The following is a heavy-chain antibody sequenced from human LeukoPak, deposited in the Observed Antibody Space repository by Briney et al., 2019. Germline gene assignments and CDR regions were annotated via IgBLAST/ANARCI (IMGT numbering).Heavy chain of an antibody. Sequence: GGSLRLSCAASGFTVSSNYMSWVRQAPGKGLEWVSVIYSSGSTYYADSVKGRFTISRDNSKNTLYLQMNSLRAEDTAVYYCARSVQTRAFDIWGQGTMVTVSS. CDR3: ARSVQTRAFDI. V-gene: IGHV3-66*01. J-gene: IGHJ3*02. CDR1: GFTVSSNY. CDR2: IYSSGST.